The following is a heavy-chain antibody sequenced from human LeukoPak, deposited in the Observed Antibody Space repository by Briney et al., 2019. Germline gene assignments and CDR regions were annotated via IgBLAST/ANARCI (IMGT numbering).Heavy chain of an antibody. CDR3: ARNDYSSSSYFY. D-gene: IGHD6-6*01. J-gene: IGHJ4*02. CDR2: ISSGGSAI. CDR1: GFTFSSYE. V-gene: IGHV3-48*03. Sequence: GGSLRLSCAASGFTFSSYEMNWVRQAPGKGLEWVSYISSGGSAIYYADSVKGRFTISRDNAKNSLYLQMNSLRAEDTAVYYCARNDYSSSSYFYWGQGTLVTVSS.